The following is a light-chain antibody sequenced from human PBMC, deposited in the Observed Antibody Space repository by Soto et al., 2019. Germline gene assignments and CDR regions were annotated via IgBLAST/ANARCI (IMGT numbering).Light chain of an antibody. CDR1: QSISSW. CDR3: QQYNSYRYT. Sequence: DIQMTQAPSTMSASVGDRVTITCRASQSISSWLAWYQQKPGKAPKLLIYDASSLESGVPSSFSGSGSGTEFTLTISRLQPDDFATYYCQQYNSYRYTFGQGTKLEIK. CDR2: DAS. V-gene: IGKV1-5*01. J-gene: IGKJ2*01.